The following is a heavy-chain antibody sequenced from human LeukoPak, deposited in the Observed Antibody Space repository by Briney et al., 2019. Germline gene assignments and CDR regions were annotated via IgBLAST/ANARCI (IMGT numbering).Heavy chain of an antibody. Sequence: SETLSLTCAVYGGSFSGYYWSWLRQPPGKGLEWIGEINHSGSTNYNPSLKSRVTISVDTSKNQFSLKLSSVTAADTAVYYCAGDRATAPLDYWGQGTLVTVSS. V-gene: IGHV4-34*01. CDR1: GGSFSGYY. CDR2: INHSGST. CDR3: AGDRATAPLDY. D-gene: IGHD5-12*01. J-gene: IGHJ4*02.